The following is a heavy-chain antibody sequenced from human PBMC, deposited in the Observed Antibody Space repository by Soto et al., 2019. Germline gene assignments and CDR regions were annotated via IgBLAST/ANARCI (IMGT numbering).Heavy chain of an antibody. CDR3: ARDTLGSSSLDV. V-gene: IGHV3-48*01. J-gene: IGHJ6*04. CDR1: GSTFSSYS. Sequence: GGSLRLSCAASGSTFSSYSMNWVRQAPGKGLEWVSYISSSSSTIYYADSVKGRFTISRDNAKNSLYLQMNSLRAEDTAVYYCARDTLGSSSLDVWGKGTTVTVSS. CDR2: ISSSSSTI. D-gene: IGHD6-6*01.